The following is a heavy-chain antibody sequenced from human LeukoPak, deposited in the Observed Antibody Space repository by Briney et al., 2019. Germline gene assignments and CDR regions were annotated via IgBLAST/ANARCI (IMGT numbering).Heavy chain of an antibody. J-gene: IGHJ4*02. CDR2: INHSGST. V-gene: IGHV4-34*01. CDR3: ARLFPYSSSWYDPFDY. CDR1: GGSFSGYY. Sequence: PSETLSLTCAVYGGSFSGYYWSWIRQPPGKGLEWIGEINHSGSTNYNPSLKSRVTISVDTSKNQFSLKLSSVTAADTAVYYCARLFPYSSSWYDPFDYWGQGTLVTVSS. D-gene: IGHD6-13*01.